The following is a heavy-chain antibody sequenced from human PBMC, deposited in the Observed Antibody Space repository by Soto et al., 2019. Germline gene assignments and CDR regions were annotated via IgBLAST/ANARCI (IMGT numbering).Heavy chain of an antibody. D-gene: IGHD2-21*01. V-gene: IGHV3-23*01. CDR3: AKDRDSYGDGFDH. Sequence: EVQLLESGGGLVQPGGSLKLSCAASGFTFSTHAMTWVRQAPGKGLEWVSAISGRGDDTYYADSVKGRFTISRDNSKNTMSLQMSSLRAEDTAVYYCAKDRDSYGDGFDHWGQGTQVTVSS. CDR1: GFTFSTHA. CDR2: ISGRGDDT. J-gene: IGHJ4*02.